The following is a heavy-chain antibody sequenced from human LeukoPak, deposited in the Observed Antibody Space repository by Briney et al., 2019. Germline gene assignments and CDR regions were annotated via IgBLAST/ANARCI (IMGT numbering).Heavy chain of an antibody. CDR3: AKGGTFDTAMVTSIPSDYFDY. Sequence: GGSMRLSCAASGFIFTDYWMHWVRQAPGKELVWVARIRGDGRATTYADSVKGRFTISRDNAMSTVFLQMKSLRAEDTGIYYCAKGGTFDTAMVTSIPSDYFDYWGQGTLVTVSS. J-gene: IGHJ4*02. D-gene: IGHD5-18*01. CDR1: GFIFTDYW. CDR2: IRGDGRAT. V-gene: IGHV3-74*01.